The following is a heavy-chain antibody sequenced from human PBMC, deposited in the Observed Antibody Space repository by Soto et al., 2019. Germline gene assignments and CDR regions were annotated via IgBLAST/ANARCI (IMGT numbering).Heavy chain of an antibody. J-gene: IGHJ3*02. V-gene: IGHV3-7*01. CDR1: GFTFSSYW. D-gene: IGHD6-13*01. CDR3: ARRYSSSWRHDAFDI. Sequence: GGSLRLSCAASGFTFSSYWMSWVRQAPGKGLEWVANIKQDGSEKYYVDSVKGRFTISRDNAKNSLYLQMNSLRAEDTAVYYCARRYSSSWRHDAFDIWGQGTMVTVSS. CDR2: IKQDGSEK.